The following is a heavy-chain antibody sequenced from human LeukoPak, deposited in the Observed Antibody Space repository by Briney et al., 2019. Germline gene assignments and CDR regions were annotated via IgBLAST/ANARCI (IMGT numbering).Heavy chain of an antibody. D-gene: IGHD7-27*01. V-gene: IGHV5-51*01. CDR1: GYSFTKYW. J-gene: IGHJ4*02. Sequence: GESLKISCQGSGYSFTKYWIGWVRQMPGKGLEWMGIIYPVDSDTRYSPSFQGQVTISADKSISTAYLQWSSLKASDTAMYYCARPGQLGEYTPYYFDYWGQGTLVTVSS. CDR2: IYPVDSDT. CDR3: ARPGQLGEYTPYYFDY.